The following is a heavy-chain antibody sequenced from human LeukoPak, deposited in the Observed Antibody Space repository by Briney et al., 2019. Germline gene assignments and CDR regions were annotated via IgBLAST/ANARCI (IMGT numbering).Heavy chain of an antibody. D-gene: IGHD2-2*01. CDR3: ARLKLLWSNYFDY. CDR1: GFTFSRYW. V-gene: IGHV3-7*01. J-gene: IGHJ4*02. CDR2: IKQDGSEK. Sequence: GGSVRLSCAASGFTFSRYWMIWVPQAPGKGLECVANIKQDGSEKYCVDYVKGRFTISRDNAKNSLYVQMNSLRAEHTAVYYCARLKLLWSNYFDYWGQGTLVTVSS.